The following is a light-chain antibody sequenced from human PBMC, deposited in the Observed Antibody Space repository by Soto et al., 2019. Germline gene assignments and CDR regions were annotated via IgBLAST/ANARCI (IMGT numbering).Light chain of an antibody. J-gene: IGKJ4*01. CDR2: DAF. Sequence: EIVLTQSPATLSLSPGERATLSCRASQSVGSYFAWYQQKHGQAPSLLIYDAFSKATGIPVRFSGSGSGTDFALTISSIEPEDFAGYFFQQRSSWPLTFGGGTMVEIK. CDR3: QQRSSWPLT. CDR1: QSVGSY. V-gene: IGKV3-11*01.